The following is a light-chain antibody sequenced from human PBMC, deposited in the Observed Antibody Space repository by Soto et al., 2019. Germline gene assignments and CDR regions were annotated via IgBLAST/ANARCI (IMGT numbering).Light chain of an antibody. J-gene: IGKJ1*01. V-gene: IGKV1-39*01. CDR3: QHYRRNTWS. Sequence: DIHLTQSPSSLSASVGDRVSISCRASQSISNYLNWYQQKPGKAPKVLIFAASRLQSGVPSRFSGSGSGTEFTLTITTLQPDDFATYFCQHYRRNTWSFGPGTKVDIK. CDR1: QSISNY. CDR2: AAS.